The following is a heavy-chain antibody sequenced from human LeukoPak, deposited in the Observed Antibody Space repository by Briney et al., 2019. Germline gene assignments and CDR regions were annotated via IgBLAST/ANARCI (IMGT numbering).Heavy chain of an antibody. CDR3: ARDVDNWNDVGDY. D-gene: IGHD1-1*01. CDR2: IIPIFGTA. V-gene: IGHV1-69*05. CDR1: GGTFSSYA. J-gene: IGHJ4*02. Sequence: SVKVSCXASGGTFSSYAISWVRQARGQGLEWMARIIPIFGTANYAQKFQGRVTITTDESTSTAYMELSSLRSEDTAVYYCARDVDNWNDVGDYWGQGTLVTVSS.